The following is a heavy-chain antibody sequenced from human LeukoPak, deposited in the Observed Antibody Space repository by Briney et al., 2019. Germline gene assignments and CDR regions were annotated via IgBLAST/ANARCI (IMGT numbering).Heavy chain of an antibody. V-gene: IGHV4-59*01. CDR1: GGSISRYY. Sequence: PSETLSLTCTVSGGSISRYYWSWIRQPPGKGLEWIGYVYYSGSTNYNPSLKSRVTISVDTSKNQFSLKLSSVIAADTAVYYCARGGSKTYYYGSGTYYPLDYWGQGTLVTVSS. CDR2: VYYSGST. J-gene: IGHJ4*02. D-gene: IGHD3-10*01. CDR3: ARGGSKTYYYGSGTYYPLDY.